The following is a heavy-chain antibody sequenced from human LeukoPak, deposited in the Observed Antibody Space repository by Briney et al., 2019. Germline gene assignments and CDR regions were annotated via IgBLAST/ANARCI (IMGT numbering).Heavy chain of an antibody. CDR1: GGSISSSSYY. CDR2: IYYSGST. Sequence: PSETLSLTCTVSGGSISSSSYYWGWIRQPPGRGLERIGSIYYSGSTYYNPSLKSRVTISVDTSKNQFSLKLSSVTAADTAVYYCAREPRITMVRGVIIGYFDYWGQGTLVTVSS. D-gene: IGHD3-10*01. J-gene: IGHJ4*02. CDR3: AREPRITMVRGVIIGYFDY. V-gene: IGHV4-39*07.